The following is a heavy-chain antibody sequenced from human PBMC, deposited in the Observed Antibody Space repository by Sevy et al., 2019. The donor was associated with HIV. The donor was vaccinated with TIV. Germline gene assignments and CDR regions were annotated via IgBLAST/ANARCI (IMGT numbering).Heavy chain of an antibody. D-gene: IGHD2-15*01. J-gene: IGHJ6*02. V-gene: IGHV4-59*01. CDR3: AREGGGYCSGGSCYPYYYYYGMDV. Sequence: SETLSLTCTVSGGSISSYYWSWIRQPPGKGLEWIGYIYYSGSTNYNPSLKSRVTISVDTSKNQFSLKLSSETAAETAVYYCAREGGGYCSGGSCYPYYYYYGMDVWGQGTTVTVSS. CDR2: IYYSGST. CDR1: GGSISSYY.